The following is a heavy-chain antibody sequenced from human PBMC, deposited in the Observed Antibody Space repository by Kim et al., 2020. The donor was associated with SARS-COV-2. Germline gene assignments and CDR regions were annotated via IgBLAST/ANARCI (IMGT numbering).Heavy chain of an antibody. V-gene: IGHV1-18*01. D-gene: IGHD6-13*01. CDR3: AGVLGFAAAGTLDY. Sequence: AQKLQGRVTMTTDTSTSTAYMELRSLRSDDTAVYYCAGVLGFAAAGTLDYWGQGTLVTVSS. J-gene: IGHJ4*02.